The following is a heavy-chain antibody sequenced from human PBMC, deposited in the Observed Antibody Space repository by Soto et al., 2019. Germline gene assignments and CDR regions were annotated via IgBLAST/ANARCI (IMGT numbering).Heavy chain of an antibody. CDR2: IWYDGSNK. D-gene: IGHD4-17*01. Sequence: SLRLSCAASGFTFSSYGMHWVRQAPGKGLEWVAVIWYDGSNKYYADSVKGRFTISRDNSKNTLYLQMNSLRAEDTAVYYCARDLAVTTLYYYYGLDVWGQGTTVTVSS. CDR1: GFTFSSYG. V-gene: IGHV3-33*01. J-gene: IGHJ6*02. CDR3: ARDLAVTTLYYYYGLDV.